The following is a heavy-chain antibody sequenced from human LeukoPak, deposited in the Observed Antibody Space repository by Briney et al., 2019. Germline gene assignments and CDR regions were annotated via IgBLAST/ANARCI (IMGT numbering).Heavy chain of an antibody. Sequence: GGSLRLSCAASGFTFSSYDMHWVRQATGKGLEWVSAIGTADDTYYPGSMKGRFTISRENAKNSLYLQMNSLRAGDTAVYYCARGRDGYNYFLDYWGQGTLVTVSS. D-gene: IGHD5-24*01. CDR2: IGTADDT. CDR3: ARGRDGYNYFLDY. V-gene: IGHV3-13*01. CDR1: GFTFSSYD. J-gene: IGHJ4*02.